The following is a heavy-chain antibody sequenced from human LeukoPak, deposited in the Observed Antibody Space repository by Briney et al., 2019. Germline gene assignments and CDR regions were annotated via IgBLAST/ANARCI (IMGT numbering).Heavy chain of an antibody. D-gene: IGHD3-10*01. CDR2: IYYSGSP. CDR1: GGSVSSGSYY. CDR3: ARAGSYYYCSGSWVDY. Sequence: SETLSLTCTVSGGSVSSGSYYRSWIRQPPGKGLEWIGYIYYSGSPNYNPSLKSRVTISVDTSKNQFSLKLSSVTAADTAVYYCARAGSYYYCSGSWVDYWGQGTLVTVSS. V-gene: IGHV4-61*01. J-gene: IGHJ4*02.